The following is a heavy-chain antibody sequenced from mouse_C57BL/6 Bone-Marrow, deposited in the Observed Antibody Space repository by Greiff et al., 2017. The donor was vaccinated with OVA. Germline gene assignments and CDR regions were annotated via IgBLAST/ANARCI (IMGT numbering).Heavy chain of an antibody. D-gene: IGHD2-4*01. CDR3: ARGRLRRGYFDY. Sequence: EVKLVESGGGLVKPGGSLKLSCAASGFTFSDYGMHWVRQAPEKGLDWVAYISSGSSTIYYADTVKGRFTISRDNAKNTLFLQMTSLRSEDTAMYYCARGRLRRGYFDYWGQGTTLTVSS. V-gene: IGHV5-17*01. CDR2: ISSGSSTI. CDR1: GFTFSDYG. J-gene: IGHJ2*01.